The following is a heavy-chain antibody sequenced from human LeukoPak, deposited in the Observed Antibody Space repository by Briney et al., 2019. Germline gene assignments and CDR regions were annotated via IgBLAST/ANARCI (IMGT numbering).Heavy chain of an antibody. Sequence: PGGSLRLSCEASGFTFSSYAFHWVRQAPGKGLEWVAFLSSDGNSKYYADSVKGRFAISRDNSKNTLYLQMNSLRVEDTALYYCARPDNDGWSHGFDMWGQGTLVTVSS. CDR3: ARPDNDGWSHGFDM. J-gene: IGHJ3*02. D-gene: IGHD6-19*01. CDR1: GFTFSSYA. V-gene: IGHV3-30*09. CDR2: LSSDGNSK.